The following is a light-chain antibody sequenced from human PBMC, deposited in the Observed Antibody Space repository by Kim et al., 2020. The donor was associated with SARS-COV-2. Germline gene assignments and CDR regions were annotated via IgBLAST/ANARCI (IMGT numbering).Light chain of an antibody. V-gene: IGKV3-20*01. CDR3: QQYGSSPLT. Sequence: EIVLTQSPGTLSLSPGERATLSCRASQSVRSNYLTWYQQKPGQAPRLLIYGASSRATGIPDRFSGTGSGTDFTLIISRLEPEDFAVYYCQQYGSSPLTFGGGTKV. CDR1: QSVRSNY. J-gene: IGKJ4*01. CDR2: GAS.